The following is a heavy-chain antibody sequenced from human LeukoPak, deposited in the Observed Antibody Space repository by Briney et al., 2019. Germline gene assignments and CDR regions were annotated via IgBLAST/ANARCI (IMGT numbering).Heavy chain of an antibody. D-gene: IGHD3-16*01. Sequence: ASVKVSCKASGYTFTGYYMHWVRQAPGQGLEWMGWINPNSGGTNYAQKFQGRVTMTRDTSISTAYMELSRLRAEDTAVYYCAREDLRLGGLNYWGQGTLVTVSS. CDR3: AREDLRLGGLNY. V-gene: IGHV1-2*02. CDR2: INPNSGGT. J-gene: IGHJ4*02. CDR1: GYTFTGYY.